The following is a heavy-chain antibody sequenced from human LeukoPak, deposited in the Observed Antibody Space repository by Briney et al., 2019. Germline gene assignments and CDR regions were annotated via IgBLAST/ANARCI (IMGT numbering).Heavy chain of an antibody. CDR1: GGSISSYY. Sequence: SGTLSLTCTVSGGSISSYYWSWIRQPPGKGREWIGRIYTSGSTNYNPSLKSRVTMSVDTSKNQFSLKLSSVPAADTAVYYCARKAYGSGSYQDDAFDIWGQGTIVTVSS. V-gene: IGHV4-4*07. D-gene: IGHD3-10*01. J-gene: IGHJ3*02. CDR3: ARKAYGSGSYQDDAFDI. CDR2: IYTSGST.